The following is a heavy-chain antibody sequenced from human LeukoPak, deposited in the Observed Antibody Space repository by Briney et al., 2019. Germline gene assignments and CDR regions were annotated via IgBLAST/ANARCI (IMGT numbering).Heavy chain of an antibody. CDR2: INHSGSSCIT. D-gene: IGHD7-27*01. V-gene: IGHV4-30-4*01. CDR1: GGSISSGDYY. J-gene: IGHJ4*02. CDR3: ARGRSNRDS. Sequence: PSETLSLTCTVSGGSISSGDYYWSWLRQPPGKGLEWIGEINHSGSSCITNYNPSLKSRVTISVDTSRKQFFLKLSSVTVADTAVYYCARGRSNRDSWGQGTLVTVSS.